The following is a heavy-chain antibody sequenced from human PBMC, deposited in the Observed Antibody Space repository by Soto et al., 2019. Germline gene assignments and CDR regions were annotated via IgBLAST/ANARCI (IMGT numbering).Heavy chain of an antibody. CDR2: IYHDGTT. CDR1: GGSVRNYY. D-gene: IGHD3-10*01. V-gene: IGHV4-59*08. Sequence: QVQLQESGPGVVKSSETLSLICTVSGGSVRNYYWNWIRQPPGKGLERIGYIYHDGTTKDNPSLKSRLTMSVDTSKSQGSLMLSSVTAADTAIYFCAASYGSGSYPDYWGQGTLVTVSS. CDR3: AASYGSGSYPDY. J-gene: IGHJ4*02.